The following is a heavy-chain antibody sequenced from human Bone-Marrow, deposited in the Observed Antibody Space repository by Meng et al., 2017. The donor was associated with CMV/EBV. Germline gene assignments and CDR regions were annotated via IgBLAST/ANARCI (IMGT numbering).Heavy chain of an antibody. CDR1: GISVDDKY. Sequence: GESLRLSCAASGISVDDKYMSWVRQAPGKGLEWVSLVYRNGSTSYADSVKGRFTISRDTFTNMLYLQMDSLRPEDAAIYYCTTDYSRTSGWYVLAHWGHGTRVTVSS. V-gene: IGHV3-66*02. CDR3: TTDYSRTSGWYVLAH. D-gene: IGHD6-19*01. J-gene: IGHJ4*01. CDR2: VYRNGST.